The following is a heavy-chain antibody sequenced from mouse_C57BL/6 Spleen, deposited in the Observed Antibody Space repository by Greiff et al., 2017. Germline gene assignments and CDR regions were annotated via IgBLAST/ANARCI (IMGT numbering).Heavy chain of an antibody. CDR3: ARSLYGY. J-gene: IGHJ2*01. CDR1: GYTFTSYW. D-gene: IGHD1-1*02. V-gene: IGHV1-50*01. CDR2: IDPSDSYT. Sequence: QVQLQQPGAELVKPGASVKLSCKASGYTFTSYWMQWVKQRPGQGLEWIGEIDPSDSYTNYNQKFKGKATLTVDTSSSTAYMQLSSLTSEDSAVYYCARSLYGYWGQGTTLTVSS.